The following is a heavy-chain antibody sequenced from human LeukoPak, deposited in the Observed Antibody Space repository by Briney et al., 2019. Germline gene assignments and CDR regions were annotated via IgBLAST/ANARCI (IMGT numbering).Heavy chain of an antibody. Sequence: ASVKVSCKASGYTFTSYDINWVRQATGQGLEWMGWINPSSGATNFAQKFQARVTMTRDTTISTSYMELNRLRSDDSAVYYCARDRGPRLDALDIWGPGTMVTVSS. CDR1: GYTFTSYD. J-gene: IGHJ3*02. CDR2: INPSSGAT. CDR3: ARDRGPRLDALDI. V-gene: IGHV1-2*02.